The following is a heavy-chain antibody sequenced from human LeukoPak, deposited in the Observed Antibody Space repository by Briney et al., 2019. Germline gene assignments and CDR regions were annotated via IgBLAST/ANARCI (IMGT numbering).Heavy chain of an antibody. Sequence: ASVKVSCKASGYTFTSYGISWVRQAPGQGLEWMGWISAYNGNTNYAQKLQGRVTITRDTSASTAYMELSSLRSEDTAVYYCASLPLDILTGRTAGAFDYWGQGTLVTVSS. D-gene: IGHD3-9*01. J-gene: IGHJ4*02. V-gene: IGHV1-18*01. CDR3: ASLPLDILTGRTAGAFDY. CDR2: ISAYNGNT. CDR1: GYTFTSYG.